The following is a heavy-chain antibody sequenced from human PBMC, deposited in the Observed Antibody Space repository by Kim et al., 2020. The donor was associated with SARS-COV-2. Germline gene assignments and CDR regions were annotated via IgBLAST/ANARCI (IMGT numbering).Heavy chain of an antibody. V-gene: IGHV6-1*01. CDR3: ARAPRDSSGWACFDY. D-gene: IGHD6-19*01. Sequence: VSVKSRITINPDTSKNQFSLQLNSVTPEDTAVYYCARAPRDSSGWACFDYWGQGTLVTVSS. J-gene: IGHJ4*02.